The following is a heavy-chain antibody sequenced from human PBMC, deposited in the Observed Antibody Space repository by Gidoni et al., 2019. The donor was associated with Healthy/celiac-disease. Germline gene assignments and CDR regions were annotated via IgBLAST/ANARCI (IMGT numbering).Heavy chain of an antibody. J-gene: IGHJ4*02. CDR3: AKGLWFGELPTYYFDY. V-gene: IGHV3-23*01. D-gene: IGHD3-10*01. Sequence: EVQLLESGGGLVQPGGSLRLSCAASGFTFSSYAMSWVRQAPGKGLEWVPAISGSGGSTYYADSVKGRFTISRDNSKNTLYLQMNSLRAEDTAVYYCAKGLWFGELPTYYFDYWGQGTLVTVSS. CDR1: GFTFSSYA. CDR2: ISGSGGST.